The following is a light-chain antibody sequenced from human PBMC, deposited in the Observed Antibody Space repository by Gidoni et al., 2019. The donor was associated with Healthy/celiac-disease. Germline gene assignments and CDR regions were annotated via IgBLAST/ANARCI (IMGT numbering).Light chain of an antibody. Sequence: EIVLTQSPGTLSFSPGERATRSCRASQSVTRSYLAWYQQKHGQAPRLLIYGASSRATGIPDRFSGSGSGTDFTLTISRLEPEDFAVYYCQQYGSSPNTFGQGTKLEIK. CDR3: QQYGSSPNT. J-gene: IGKJ2*01. CDR1: QSVTRSY. CDR2: GAS. V-gene: IGKV3-20*01.